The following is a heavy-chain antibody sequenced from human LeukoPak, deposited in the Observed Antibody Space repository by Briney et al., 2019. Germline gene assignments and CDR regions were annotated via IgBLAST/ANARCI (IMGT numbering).Heavy chain of an antibody. J-gene: IGHJ6*02. Sequence: GGSLRLSCAASGFTFSSYAMSWVRQAPGKGLEWVSSISSGSTYIYYADSVKGRFTISRDNAKNSLYLQMSSLRAEDTAVYYCARGFCRGGSCFGPNYYYYGMDVWGRGTTVTVSS. CDR1: GFTFSSYA. V-gene: IGHV3-21*01. D-gene: IGHD2-15*01. CDR2: ISSGSTYI. CDR3: ARGFCRGGSCFGPNYYYYGMDV.